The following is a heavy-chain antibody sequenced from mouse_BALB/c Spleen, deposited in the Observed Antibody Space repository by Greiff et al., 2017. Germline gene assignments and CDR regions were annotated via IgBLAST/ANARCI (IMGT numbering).Heavy chain of an antibody. CDR2: IYPGDGDT. D-gene: IGHD2-3*01. Sequence: QVQLQQSGAELARPGASVKLSCKASGYTFTSYWMQWVKQRPGQGLEWIGAIYPGDGDTRYTQKFKGKATLTVDTSSSTAYMQLSSLTSEDSAVYYCTRLVDGYYGLFAYWGQGTLVTVSA. V-gene: IGHV1-87*01. J-gene: IGHJ3*01. CDR3: TRLVDGYYGLFAY. CDR1: GYTFTSYW.